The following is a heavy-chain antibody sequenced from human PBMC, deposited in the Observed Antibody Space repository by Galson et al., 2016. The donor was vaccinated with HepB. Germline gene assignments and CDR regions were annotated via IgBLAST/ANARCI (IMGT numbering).Heavy chain of an antibody. CDR3: ARVGAVADDAFDV. V-gene: IGHV4-4*02. CDR1: GASISNNNW. J-gene: IGHJ3*01. Sequence: SETLSLTCAVSGASISNNNWWSRVRQPPGKGLQWIGEIFHNGNAHYNPSLNSRVSMSLDKSKSQFSMKLTSVTAADTAVYFCARVGAVADDAFDVWGQGTVVTVSS. CDR2: IFHNGNA. D-gene: IGHD6-19*01.